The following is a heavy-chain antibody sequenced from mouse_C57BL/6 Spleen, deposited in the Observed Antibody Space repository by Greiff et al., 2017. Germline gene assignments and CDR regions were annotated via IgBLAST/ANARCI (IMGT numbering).Heavy chain of an antibody. V-gene: IGHV14-1*01. Sequence: EVQLQQSGAELVRPGASVKLSCTASGFNIKDYYMHWVKQSPEQGLEWIGRIDPEDGDTEYAPKFQGKATMTADTSSNTAYLQLSSLTSEDTAVYYCTTVLYYALYYFDYWGQGTTLTVSS. CDR2: IDPEDGDT. J-gene: IGHJ2*01. CDR3: TTVLYYALYYFDY. D-gene: IGHD1-2*01. CDR1: GFNIKDYY.